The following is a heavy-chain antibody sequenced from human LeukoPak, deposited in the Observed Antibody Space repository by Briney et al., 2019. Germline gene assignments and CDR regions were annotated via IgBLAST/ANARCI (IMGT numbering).Heavy chain of an antibody. CDR3: ATPLRSYGMDV. V-gene: IGHV4-34*01. CDR1: GGPFSGYY. CDR2: INHSGST. J-gene: IGHJ6*02. Sequence: SETLSLTCAVYGGPFSGYYWSWIRQPPGKGLEWIGEINHSGSTNYNPSLKSRVTISVDTSKNQFSLKLGSVTAADTAVYYCATPLRSYGMDVWGQGTTVTVSS.